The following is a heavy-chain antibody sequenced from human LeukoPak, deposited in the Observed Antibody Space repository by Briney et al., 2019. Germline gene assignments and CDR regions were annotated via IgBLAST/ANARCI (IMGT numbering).Heavy chain of an antibody. CDR1: GFTFSNYG. CDR3: ARDLEDSSPFGAFDM. J-gene: IGHJ3*02. Sequence: GGSLRLSCAASGFTFSNYGMHWVRQVPGKGLEWVAAIWFDGIKKYYADSVKGRLTISRDNSKNTLYLQVNSLRAEDTAVYYCARDLEDSSPFGAFDMWGQGTMVTVSS. V-gene: IGHV3-33*01. D-gene: IGHD3-22*01. CDR2: IWFDGIKK.